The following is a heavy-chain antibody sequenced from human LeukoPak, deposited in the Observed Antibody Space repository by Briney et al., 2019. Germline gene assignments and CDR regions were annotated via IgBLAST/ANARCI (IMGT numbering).Heavy chain of an antibody. J-gene: IGHJ4*02. Sequence: GGSLRLPCAASGFTFTNYWMHWVRQAPGMGLVWVSRLPPDELGIIYADSVEGRFTVSRDNAKNTVYLQMNNLRVDDTAMYYCVGTIASRGSEYWGQGALVTVSS. CDR3: VGTIASRGSEY. CDR2: LPPDELGI. D-gene: IGHD6-6*01. V-gene: IGHV3-74*01. CDR1: GFTFTNYW.